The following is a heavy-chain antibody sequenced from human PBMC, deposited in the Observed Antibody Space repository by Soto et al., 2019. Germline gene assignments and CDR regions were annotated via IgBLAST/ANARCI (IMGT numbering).Heavy chain of an antibody. J-gene: IGHJ3*02. CDR1: GGTFSSYA. V-gene: IGHV1-69*01. D-gene: IGHD3-22*01. CDR2: IIPIFGTA. CDR3: ARGSTMIVVVTYDAFDI. Sequence: QVQLVQSGAEVKKPGSSVKVSCKASGGTFSSYAISWVRQAPGQGLEWRGGIIPIFGTANYAQKFQGRVTITADESTSTAYMELSSLRSEDTAVHYCARGSTMIVVVTYDAFDIWGQGTMVTVSS.